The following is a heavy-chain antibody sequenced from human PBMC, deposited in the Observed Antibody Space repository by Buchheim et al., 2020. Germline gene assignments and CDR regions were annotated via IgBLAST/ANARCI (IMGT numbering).Heavy chain of an antibody. J-gene: IGHJ4*02. CDR1: GFRVSSSW. CDR2: IKQDGRQK. Sequence: EVQLVESGGGLVQLGGSLRLSCAASGFRVSSSWMTWVRQASGKGLEWVANIKQDGRQKYDADSVKGRFNIFRDNTKNSMYVQLNSLRVEDTAVYYCTRVLEDDWGQGTL. V-gene: IGHV3-7*04. CDR3: TRVLEDD.